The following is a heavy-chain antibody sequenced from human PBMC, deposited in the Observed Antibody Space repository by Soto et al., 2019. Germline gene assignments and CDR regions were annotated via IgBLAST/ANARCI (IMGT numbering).Heavy chain of an antibody. CDR3: TRDQSGNPDI. CDR2: MSATGGA. J-gene: IGHJ3*02. CDR1: GDSISNYY. D-gene: IGHD1-1*01. Sequence: QVQLQESGPGLVEPSETLSLTCNVSGDSISNYYWTWIRQSAGKGLEWIGRMSATGGAAYNPSLKSRLTLSRDTSKNELSLSLKFVTAADTAVYFCTRDQSGNPDIWGQGTMVTVS. V-gene: IGHV4-4*07.